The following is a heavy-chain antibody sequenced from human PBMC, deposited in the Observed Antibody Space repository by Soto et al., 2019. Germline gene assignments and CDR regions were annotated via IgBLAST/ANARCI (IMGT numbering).Heavy chain of an antibody. CDR3: AAEDGIAAAGSYFQH. J-gene: IGHJ1*01. V-gene: IGHV4-31*03. Sequence: PSETLSLTCTVSGGSISSGGYYWSWIRQHPGKGLEWIGYIYYSGSTYYNPSLKSRVTISVDTSKNQFSLKLSSVTAADTAVYYCAAEDGIAAAGSYFQHWGQGTLVPSPQ. CDR2: IYYSGST. CDR1: GGSISSGGYY. D-gene: IGHD6-13*01.